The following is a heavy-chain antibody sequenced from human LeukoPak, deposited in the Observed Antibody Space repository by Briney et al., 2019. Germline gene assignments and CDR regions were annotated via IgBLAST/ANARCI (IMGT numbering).Heavy chain of an antibody. CDR1: GFTFSRHG. V-gene: IGHV3-23*01. CDR3: AKDPSYDILTGYPRH. Sequence: GGTLRLSCVASGFTFSRHGMNWVRQAPGKGLEWVSGISPSGDIKYYVDSVKGRFTVSRDNSKNTLYLQMNSLRAEDTAVYYCAKDPSYDILTGYPRHWGQGTLVTVSS. J-gene: IGHJ4*02. CDR2: ISPSGDIK. D-gene: IGHD3-9*01.